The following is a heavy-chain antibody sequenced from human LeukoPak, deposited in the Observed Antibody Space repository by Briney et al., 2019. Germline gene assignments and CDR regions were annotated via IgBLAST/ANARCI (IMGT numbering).Heavy chain of an antibody. J-gene: IGHJ5*02. Sequence: ASVKVSCKASGYTFTSYYMHWVRQAPGQGLEWMGIINPGGGSTSYAQKFQGRVTMTRDTSTSTVYMELSSLRSEDTAVYYCARDRITMVRGVIIDVGNWFDPWGQGTLVTVSS. CDR3: ARDRITMVRGVIIDVGNWFDP. D-gene: IGHD3-10*01. CDR2: INPGGGST. CDR1: GYTFTSYY. V-gene: IGHV1-46*01.